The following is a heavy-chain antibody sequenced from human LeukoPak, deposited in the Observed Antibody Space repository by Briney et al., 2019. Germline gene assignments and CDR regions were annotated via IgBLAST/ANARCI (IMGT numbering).Heavy chain of an antibody. Sequence: PSETLSLTCSVSGASITSASYFWGWIRQPPGKGLEWIGTIYYSGITYYNPSLKSRVTISIDTSKNQFSLKLSSVTAADTAIYYCARHGIYGSGSYYCFDPWGQGTLVTVSS. CDR3: ARHGIYGSGSYYCFDP. V-gene: IGHV4-39*01. CDR1: GASITSASYF. J-gene: IGHJ5*02. D-gene: IGHD3-10*01. CDR2: IYYSGIT.